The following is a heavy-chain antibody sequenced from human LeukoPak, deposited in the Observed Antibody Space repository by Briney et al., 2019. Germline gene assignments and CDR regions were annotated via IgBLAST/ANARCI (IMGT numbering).Heavy chain of an antibody. D-gene: IGHD1-26*01. Sequence: PGGSLRLSCAASGFTLSNHPMYWVRRAPGKGLEWVSSLSDTGDSTHYADSVKGRFTISRDNAQNSLYLHMSSLSAEDTAVYYCARYTFLGGGYYNYYFDYWGQGTLVTVSS. V-gene: IGHV3-23*01. CDR3: ARYTFLGGGYYNYYFDY. CDR1: GFTLSNHP. J-gene: IGHJ4*02. CDR2: LSDTGDST.